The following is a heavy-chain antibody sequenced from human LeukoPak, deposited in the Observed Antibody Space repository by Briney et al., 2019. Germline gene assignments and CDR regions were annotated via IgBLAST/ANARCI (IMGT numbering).Heavy chain of an antibody. CDR2: INHSGTT. D-gene: IGHD3-10*01. J-gene: IGHJ4*02. CDR3: ARQLLNYYGSGSYYRAGYFDY. Sequence: SETLSLTCAVYGGSFSGYYWSWIRQPPGKGLEWIGEINHSGTTNYNPSLKSRVTISVGTSKNQFSLKLSSVTAADTAVYYCARQLLNYYGSGSYYRAGYFDYWGQGTLVTVSS. CDR1: GGSFSGYY. V-gene: IGHV4-34*01.